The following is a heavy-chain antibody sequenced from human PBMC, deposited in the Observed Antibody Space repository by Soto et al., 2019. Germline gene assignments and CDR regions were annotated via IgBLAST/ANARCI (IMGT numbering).Heavy chain of an antibody. Sequence: ASVKVSCKASGYTFTSYGISWVRQAPGQGLEWMGWISAYNGNTNYAQKLQGRVTMTTDTSASTAYMELRSLRSDDTAVYYCARWNVEVGAPGANNWFDPWGQGTLVTVSS. CDR2: ISAYNGNT. CDR3: ARWNVEVGAPGANNWFDP. J-gene: IGHJ5*02. CDR1: GYTFTSYG. D-gene: IGHD1-26*01. V-gene: IGHV1-18*01.